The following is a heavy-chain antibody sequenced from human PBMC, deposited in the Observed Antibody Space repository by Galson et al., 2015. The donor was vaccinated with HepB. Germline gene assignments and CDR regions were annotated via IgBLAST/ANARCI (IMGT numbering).Heavy chain of an antibody. CDR1: GFTFDDYA. J-gene: IGHJ4*02. D-gene: IGHD2-2*01. CDR3: ARVSCSTTSCSLGY. Sequence: SLRLSCAASGFTFDDYAMYWVRQAPGKGLEWVSDISWNNESIGYADSVKGRFTISRDNAKNSLSLQMNSLRPEDTALYYCARVSCSTTSCSLGYWGQGTLVTVSP. V-gene: IGHV3-9*01. CDR2: ISWNNESI.